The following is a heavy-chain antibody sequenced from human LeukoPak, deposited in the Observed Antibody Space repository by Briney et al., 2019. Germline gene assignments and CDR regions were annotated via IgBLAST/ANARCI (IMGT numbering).Heavy chain of an antibody. CDR1: GFTFGDYA. CDR2: IRSKAYGGTT. CDR3: TRESYDFWSGYYPDDAFDI. V-gene: IGHV3-49*04. D-gene: IGHD3-3*01. J-gene: IGHJ3*02. Sequence: SGRSLRLSCTASGFTFGDYAMGWVRQAPGKGLGWVGFIRSKAYGGTTEYAASVKGRFTISRDDSKSIAYLQMNSLKTEDTAVYYCTRESYDFWSGYYPDDAFDIWGQGTMVTVSS.